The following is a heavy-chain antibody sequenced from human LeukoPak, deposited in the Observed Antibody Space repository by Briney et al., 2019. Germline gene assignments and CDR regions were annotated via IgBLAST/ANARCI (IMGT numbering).Heavy chain of an antibody. CDR3: GGDPGPNYYDSSGYYPIDY. CDR2: IIPIFGTA. Sequence: SVNVSCKASGGTFSSYAISWVRQAPGQGLEWMGGIIPIFGTANYAQKFQGRVTITADESTSTGYMELSSLRSEDTAVYYCGGDPGPNYYDSSGYYPIDYWGQGTLVTVSS. D-gene: IGHD3-22*01. V-gene: IGHV1-69*13. CDR1: GGTFSSYA. J-gene: IGHJ4*02.